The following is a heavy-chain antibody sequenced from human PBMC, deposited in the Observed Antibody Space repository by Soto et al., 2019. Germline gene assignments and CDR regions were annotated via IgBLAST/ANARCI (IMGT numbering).Heavy chain of an antibody. V-gene: IGHV3-30-3*01. CDR3: ARDRYYYDSSGSLVYFDY. CDR1: GFTFSSYA. Sequence: GGSLRLSCAASGFTFSSYAMHWVRQAPGKGLEWVAVISYDGSNKYYADSVKGRFTISRDNSKNTLYLQMNSLRAEDTALYYCARDRYYYDSSGSLVYFDYWGQGTLVTVSS. D-gene: IGHD3-22*01. J-gene: IGHJ4*02. CDR2: ISYDGSNK.